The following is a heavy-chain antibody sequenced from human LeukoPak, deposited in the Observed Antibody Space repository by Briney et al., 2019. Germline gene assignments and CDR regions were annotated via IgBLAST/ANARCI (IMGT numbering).Heavy chain of an antibody. V-gene: IGHV4-59*01. CDR3: ARGVYIAAAQYAY. CDR1: GGSISSYY. J-gene: IGHJ4*02. CDR2: IYYSGTT. D-gene: IGHD6-13*01. Sequence: SETLSLTCTVSGGSISSYYRSWIRQPPGKGLEWIGYIYYSGTTNYNPSLKSRVTISVDTSKNQFSLKLSSVTAADTAVYYCARGVYIAAAQYAYWGQGTLVTVSS.